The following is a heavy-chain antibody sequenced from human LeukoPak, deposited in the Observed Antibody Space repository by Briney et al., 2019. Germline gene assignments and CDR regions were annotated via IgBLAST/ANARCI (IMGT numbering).Heavy chain of an antibody. CDR2: IRFDGSTK. CDR1: GITFRSSS. Sequence: GGSLRLSCVASGITFRSSSMHSVRQAPGKGLEWLAFIRFDGSTKYYADSVKGRFTVSRDNSKSTLYLQMNSLRAEDTAVYYCAQPDFWGQGTLVTVSS. CDR3: AQPDF. V-gene: IGHV3-30*02. J-gene: IGHJ4*02.